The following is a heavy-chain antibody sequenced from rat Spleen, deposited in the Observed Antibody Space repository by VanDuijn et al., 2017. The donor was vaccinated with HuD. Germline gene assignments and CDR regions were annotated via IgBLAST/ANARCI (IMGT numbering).Heavy chain of an antibody. V-gene: IGHV5S13*01. D-gene: IGHD1-1*01. J-gene: IGHJ2*01. CDR1: GFSISDFD. CDR2: ITNTGGNI. Sequence: EVQLVESGGGLVQPGRSLKLSCVASGFSISDFDMAWVRQAPGKGLEWVASITNTGGNIYYPDSVKGRFTISRDTAQNTLYLQMDSLRSEDTATYYCASAGSGRSFDYWGQGVMVTVSS. CDR3: ASAGSGRSFDY.